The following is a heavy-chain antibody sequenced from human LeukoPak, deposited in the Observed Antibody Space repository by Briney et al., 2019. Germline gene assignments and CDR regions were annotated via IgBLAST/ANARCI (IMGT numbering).Heavy chain of an antibody. D-gene: IGHD2-15*01. CDR2: IDNDGSST. CDR1: GFTLNNYW. Sequence: TGGSLRLSCAASGFTLNNYWMHWVRQAPGKGLVWVARIDNDGSSTVYADSVKGRFTISRDNAKNTVYLQMNRLRGEDTALYYCVRGLQGPDYWGQGTLVIVSS. V-gene: IGHV3-74*01. J-gene: IGHJ4*02. CDR3: VRGLQGPDY.